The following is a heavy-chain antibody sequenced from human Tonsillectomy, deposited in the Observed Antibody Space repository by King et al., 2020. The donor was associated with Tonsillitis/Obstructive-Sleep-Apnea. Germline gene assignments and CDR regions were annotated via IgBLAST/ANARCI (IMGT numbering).Heavy chain of an antibody. Sequence: VQLAESGGGVVRPGGSLRLSCAASGFTFEDFGMSWVRQAPGKGLEWVSGINWNGDNTRYADSVKGRFTISRDNAKNSLYLQMSSLRAEDTAFYYCARNYGDPEYWGQGTLVTVSS. CDR2: INWNGDNT. V-gene: IGHV3-20*04. CDR3: ARNYGDPEY. J-gene: IGHJ4*02. CDR1: GFTFEDFG. D-gene: IGHD4-17*01.